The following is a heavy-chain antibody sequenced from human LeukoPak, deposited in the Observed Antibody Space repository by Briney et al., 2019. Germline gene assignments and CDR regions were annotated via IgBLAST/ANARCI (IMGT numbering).Heavy chain of an antibody. CDR3: AKDRGIVVFRPFDY. CDR1: GFTFSSYA. Sequence: PGGSLRLSCAASGFTFSSYAMSWVRQAPGKGLEWVSAISGTGGNTYYADSVKGRFAISRDNSKNTLYLQMNSLRAEDTAVYYCAKDRGIVVFRPFDYWGQGTLVTVSS. D-gene: IGHD3-22*01. J-gene: IGHJ4*02. V-gene: IGHV3-23*01. CDR2: ISGTGGNT.